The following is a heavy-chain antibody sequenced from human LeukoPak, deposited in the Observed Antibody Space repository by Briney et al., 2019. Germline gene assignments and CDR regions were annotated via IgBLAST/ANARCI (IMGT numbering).Heavy chain of an antibody. Sequence: SETLSLTCSVSGDSISSSSYYWGWLRQSPGKGLGWIGSIYYSGSTYYNPSLKSRVTISLDMSKNQFSLKLSSVPAADTAIYYCARVKGYNYARGAFYYYGMDVWGQGTTVTVSS. CDR1: GDSISSSSYY. D-gene: IGHD5-18*01. V-gene: IGHV4-39*07. CDR2: IYYSGST. J-gene: IGHJ6*02. CDR3: ARVKGYNYARGAFYYYGMDV.